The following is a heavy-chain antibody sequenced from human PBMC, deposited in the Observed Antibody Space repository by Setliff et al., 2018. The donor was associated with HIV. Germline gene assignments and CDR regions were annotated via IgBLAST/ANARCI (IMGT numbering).Heavy chain of an antibody. V-gene: IGHV1-46*01. CDR3: ARVEYYYDSSGYYYDY. CDR2: INPSGGST. J-gene: IGHJ4*02. D-gene: IGHD3-22*01. Sequence: ASVKVSCKASGYTFTSHGISWVRQAPGQGLEWMGIINPSGGSTSYAQKFQGRVTMTRDTSTSTVYMELSSLRSEDTAVYYCARVEYYYDSSGYYYDYWGQGTLVTVSS. CDR1: GYTFTSHG.